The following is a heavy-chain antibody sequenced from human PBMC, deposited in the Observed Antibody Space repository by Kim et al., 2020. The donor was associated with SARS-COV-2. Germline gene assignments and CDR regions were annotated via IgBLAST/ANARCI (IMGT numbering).Heavy chain of an antibody. Sequence: SVNGRFTISRDNAKNSLFLQMNSLRDEDTALYYCARETDEYDYGFRYFDYWGQGTLVTVSS. D-gene: IGHD3-10*01. J-gene: IGHJ4*02. CDR3: ARETDEYDYGFRYFDY. V-gene: IGHV3-48*02.